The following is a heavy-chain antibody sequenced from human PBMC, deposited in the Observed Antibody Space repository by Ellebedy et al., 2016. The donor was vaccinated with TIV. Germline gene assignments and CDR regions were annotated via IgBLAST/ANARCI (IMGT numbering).Heavy chain of an antibody. D-gene: IGHD1-1*01. CDR1: GFTFSSYS. J-gene: IGHJ4*02. CDR2: ITSSSSSL. CDR3: AREKSGHKWNDGFDS. Sequence: GESLKISCAASGFTFSSYSMNWVRQAPGKGLEWLSDITSSSSSLYYADSVKGRFTISRDNAKNSLYLQMNSLRAEDTAVYYCAREKSGHKWNDGFDSWGQGTLVTVSS. V-gene: IGHV3-48*04.